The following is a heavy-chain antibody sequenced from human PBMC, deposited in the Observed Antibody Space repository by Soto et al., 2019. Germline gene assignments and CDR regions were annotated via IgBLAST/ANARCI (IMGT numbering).Heavy chain of an antibody. CDR1: GFTFSSYG. CDR3: AKPLRQITIYGWYFDL. J-gene: IGHJ2*01. V-gene: IGHV3-30*18. CDR2: ISYDGSNK. D-gene: IGHD3-9*01. Sequence: QVQLVESGGGVVQPGRSLGLSCAASGFTFSSYGMHWVRQAPGKGLEWVAVISYDGSNKYYADSVKGRFTISRDNSKNTLYLQMNSLRTEDTALYYCAKPLRQITIYGWYFDLWGRGTLVTVSS.